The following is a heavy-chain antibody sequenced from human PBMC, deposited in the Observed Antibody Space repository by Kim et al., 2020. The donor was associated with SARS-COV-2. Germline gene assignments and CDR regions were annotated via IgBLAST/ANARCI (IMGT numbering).Heavy chain of an antibody. CDR1: GFTFDDYA. Sequence: GGSLRLSCAASGFTFDDYAMHWVRQAPGKGLEWVSGISWNSGSIGYADSVKGRFTISRDNAKNSLYLQMNSLRAEDTALYYCAKDREWLGGSIAFDIWGQGTMVTVSS. J-gene: IGHJ3*02. CDR3: AKDREWLGGSIAFDI. D-gene: IGHD6-19*01. V-gene: IGHV3-9*01. CDR2: ISWNSGSI.